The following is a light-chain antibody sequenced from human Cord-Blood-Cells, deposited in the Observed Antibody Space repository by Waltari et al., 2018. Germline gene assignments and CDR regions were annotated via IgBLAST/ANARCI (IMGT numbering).Light chain of an antibody. J-gene: IGLJ3*02. V-gene: IGLV2-23*01. CDR2: EGS. Sequence: QSALTQPASVSGSPGQSITISCTVTSSDVGSYHLVSWYQQHPGKAPKLMIYEGSKRHSGVSNRFSGSKSGNTASLTSSGLQAEDEADYYCCSYAGSSRVFGGGTKLTVL. CDR3: CSYAGSSRV. CDR1: SSDVGSYHL.